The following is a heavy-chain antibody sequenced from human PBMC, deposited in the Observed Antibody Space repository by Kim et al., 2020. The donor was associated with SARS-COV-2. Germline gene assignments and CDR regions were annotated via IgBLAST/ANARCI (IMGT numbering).Heavy chain of an antibody. CDR2: SR. V-gene: IGHV3-48*02. CDR3: ARGKEKGADY. Sequence: SRYYAESGKGRFTLSRANAKNSLYLQMNSLRDDDTAVYYCARGKEKGADYWGQGTLVTVSS. J-gene: IGHJ4*02. D-gene: IGHD1-26*01.